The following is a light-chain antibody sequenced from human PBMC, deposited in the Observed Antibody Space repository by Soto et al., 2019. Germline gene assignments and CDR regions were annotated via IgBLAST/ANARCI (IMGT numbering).Light chain of an antibody. CDR2: DAS. CDR3: QQRSSWPPWT. V-gene: IGKV3-11*01. CDR1: QSVSNF. Sequence: EIVLTQPPATLSLSPGERATLSCRASQSVSNFLAWYQQRPGQAPRLLIYDASNRAAGIPARFSGSGSGTDFTLTISSLEPEDFAVYYCQQRSSWPPWTFGQGTKVDIK. J-gene: IGKJ1*01.